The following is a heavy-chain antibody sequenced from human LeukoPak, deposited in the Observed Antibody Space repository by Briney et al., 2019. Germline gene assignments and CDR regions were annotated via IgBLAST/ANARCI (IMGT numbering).Heavy chain of an antibody. CDR1: GGSFSGYY. CDR2: IYYSGST. Sequence: PSETLSLTCAVYGGSFSGYYWSWIRQPPGKGLEWIGYIYYSGSTNYNPSLKSRVTISVDTSKNQFSLKLSSVTAADTAVYYCARTVVVPAAIPDYYMDVWGKGTTVTISS. V-gene: IGHV4-59*01. CDR3: ARTVVVPAAIPDYYMDV. D-gene: IGHD2-2*01. J-gene: IGHJ6*03.